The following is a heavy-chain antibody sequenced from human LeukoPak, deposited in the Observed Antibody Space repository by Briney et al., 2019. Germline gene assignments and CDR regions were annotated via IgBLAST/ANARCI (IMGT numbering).Heavy chain of an antibody. D-gene: IGHD3-22*01. Sequence: SETLSLACTVSGGSISSNSHYWGWIRQPPGKGLEWIGSMYYSGSTYYNPSLKSRVTISVDTSKNQFSLNLSSVTAADTAVYYCARSREISGYSTYYFDYWGQGTLVTVSS. J-gene: IGHJ4*02. CDR1: GGSISSNSHY. V-gene: IGHV4-39*01. CDR3: ARSREISGYSTYYFDY. CDR2: MYYSGST.